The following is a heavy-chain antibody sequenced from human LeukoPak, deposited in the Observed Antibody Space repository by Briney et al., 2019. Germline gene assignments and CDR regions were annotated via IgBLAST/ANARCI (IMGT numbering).Heavy chain of an antibody. V-gene: IGHV1-46*01. Sequence: ASVKVSCKASGYTFTSYYMYWVRQAPGQGPEWMGIIDASGGSTSYAQNFQGRATMTRDTSTTTGYMELGSLRSEDTAVYDCARDRITMKVVPGSDAFDIWGQGTMVIVSS. J-gene: IGHJ3*02. CDR3: ARDRITMKVVPGSDAFDI. CDR1: GYTFTSYY. CDR2: IDASGGST. D-gene: IGHD3-22*01.